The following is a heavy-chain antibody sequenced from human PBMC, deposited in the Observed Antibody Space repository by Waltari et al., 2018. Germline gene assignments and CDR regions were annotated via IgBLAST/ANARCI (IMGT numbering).Heavy chain of an antibody. V-gene: IGHV4-38-2*02. CDR3: AREAERRHVPSKLRYFDWLKSRDNWFDP. CDR1: GYSISSGYY. J-gene: IGHJ5*02. D-gene: IGHD3-9*01. Sequence: QVQLQESGPGLVKPSETLSLTCTVSGYSISSGYYWGWIRQPPGKGLEWIGSIYHSGSTYYNPSLKSRVTISGDTSKNQFSLKLSSVTAADTAVYYGAREAERRHVPSKLRYFDWLKSRDNWFDPWGQGTLVTVSS. CDR2: IYHSGST.